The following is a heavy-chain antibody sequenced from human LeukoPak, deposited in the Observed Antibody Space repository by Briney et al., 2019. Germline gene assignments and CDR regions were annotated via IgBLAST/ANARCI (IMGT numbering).Heavy chain of an antibody. CDR2: ISSSSNSI. J-gene: IGHJ4*02. V-gene: IGHV3-48*02. CDR1: GFTFSSYS. CDR3: AREEYGEYYFDY. D-gene: IGHD4-17*01. Sequence: GGSLRLSCAASGFTFSSYSMNWVRQAPGKGLEWVSYISSSSNSIYYADSVKGRFTISRDNAKDSLYLQMNSLRDEDTAVYYCAREEYGEYYFDYWGQGTLVTVSS.